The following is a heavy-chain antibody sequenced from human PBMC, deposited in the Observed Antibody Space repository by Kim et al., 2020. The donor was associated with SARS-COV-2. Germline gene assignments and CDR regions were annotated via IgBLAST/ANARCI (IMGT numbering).Heavy chain of an antibody. Sequence: SATYYADSVKGRFTISRDHAKNSLYLQMNSLRDEDTAVYYCAGDPRLLTYWGQGTLVTVSS. J-gene: IGHJ4*02. V-gene: IGHV3-48*02. D-gene: IGHD4-17*01. CDR3: AGDPRLLTY. CDR2: SAT.